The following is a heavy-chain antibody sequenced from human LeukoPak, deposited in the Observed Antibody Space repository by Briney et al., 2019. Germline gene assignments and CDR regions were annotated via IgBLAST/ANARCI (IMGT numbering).Heavy chain of an antibody. J-gene: IGHJ4*02. CDR2: IWYDGSNK. D-gene: IGHD3-10*01. Sequence: GGSLRLSCAASGFTVSSNYMSWVRQAPGKGLEWVAVIWYDGSNKYYADSVKGRFTISRDNSKNTLYLQMNSLRAEDTAVYYCARDPQTPEGVLDYWGQGTLVTVSS. CDR3: ARDPQTPEGVLDY. V-gene: IGHV3-33*08. CDR1: GFTVSSNY.